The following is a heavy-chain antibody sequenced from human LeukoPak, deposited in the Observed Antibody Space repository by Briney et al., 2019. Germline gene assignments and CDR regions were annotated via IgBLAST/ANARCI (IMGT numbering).Heavy chain of an antibody. J-gene: IGHJ4*02. Sequence: SETLSLTCTVSGGSISSGSYYWSWIRQPAGTGLEWIGRIYTSGSTNYNPSLKSRVTISVDTSKNQFSLKLSSVTAADTAVYYCAGLDYYDSSSTYWGQGTLVTVSS. CDR2: IYTSGST. CDR3: AGLDYYDSSSTY. V-gene: IGHV4-61*02. D-gene: IGHD3-22*01. CDR1: GGSISSGSYY.